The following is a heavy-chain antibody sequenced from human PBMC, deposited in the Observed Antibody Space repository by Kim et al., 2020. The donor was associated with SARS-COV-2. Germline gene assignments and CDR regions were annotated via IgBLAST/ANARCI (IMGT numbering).Heavy chain of an antibody. CDR1: GGSISSSSYY. V-gene: IGHV4-39*01. CDR2: IYYSGST. J-gene: IGHJ5*02. D-gene: IGHD1-26*01. Sequence: SETLSLTCTVSGGSISSSSYYWGWIRQPPGKGLEWIGSIYYSGSTYYNPSLKSRVTISVDTSKNQFSLKLSSVTAADTAVYYCARRWGRGSYSLFDPWGQGTLVTVSS. CDR3: ARRWGRGSYSLFDP.